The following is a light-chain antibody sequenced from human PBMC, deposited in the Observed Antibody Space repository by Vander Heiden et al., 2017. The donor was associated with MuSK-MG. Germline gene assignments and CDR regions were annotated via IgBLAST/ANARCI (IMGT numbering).Light chain of an antibody. Sequence: DIQLHQSPSSLSASVGTRITILTCRASQNINNYLNWYQQKPGKAPKLLIYAASSLQSGVPSRFSGSGSGTDFTLTISSLQPEDFATYYCQQSDSTPYTFGQGTKVEIK. J-gene: IGKJ1*01. CDR1: QNINNY. CDR2: AAS. V-gene: IGKV1-39*01. CDR3: QQSDSTPYT.